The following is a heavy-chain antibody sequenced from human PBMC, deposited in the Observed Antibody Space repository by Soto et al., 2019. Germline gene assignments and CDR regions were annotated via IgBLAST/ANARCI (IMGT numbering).Heavy chain of an antibody. Sequence: DVQLVESGGGLVKPGGSLRLSCVASGPTFSTYGMNWIRQTPGKGLEWVSSITSSGSYIHYADSVQGRFTVSRDNDKHSMYLQMNSLRVEDTAVYFCARDESAGSSTSNWGQGTLVTVSS. CDR2: ITSSGSYI. V-gene: IGHV3-21*01. D-gene: IGHD2-2*01. J-gene: IGHJ4*02. CDR1: GPTFSTYG. CDR3: ARDESAGSSTSN.